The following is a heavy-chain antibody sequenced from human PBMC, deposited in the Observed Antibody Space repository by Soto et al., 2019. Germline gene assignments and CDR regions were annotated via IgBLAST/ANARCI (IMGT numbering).Heavy chain of an antibody. CDR3: ATGYNWNYVIDY. CDR2: FDPEDGET. Sequence: GASVKVSCKVSGYTFTELSMHWVRQAPGKGLEWMGGFDPEDGETIYAQKFQGRVTMTEDTSTDTAYMELSSLRSEDTAVYYCATGYNWNYVIDYWGQGTLVTVSS. J-gene: IGHJ4*02. CDR1: GYTFTELS. D-gene: IGHD1-7*01. V-gene: IGHV1-24*01.